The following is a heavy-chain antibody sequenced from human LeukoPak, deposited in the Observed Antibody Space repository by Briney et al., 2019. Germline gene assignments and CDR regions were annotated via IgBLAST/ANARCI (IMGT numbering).Heavy chain of an antibody. Sequence: GRSLRLSCAASGFTFSTYVLHWVRQTPGEGLDWVAVISYDGSNKYYADSVKGRFTISRDNSKNTLYLQMNSLRAEDTAVYYCARDPGITGMSYWGQGTLVTVSS. D-gene: IGHD1-20*01. J-gene: IGHJ4*02. V-gene: IGHV3-30*07. CDR2: ISYDGSNK. CDR1: GFTFSTYV. CDR3: ARDPGITGMSY.